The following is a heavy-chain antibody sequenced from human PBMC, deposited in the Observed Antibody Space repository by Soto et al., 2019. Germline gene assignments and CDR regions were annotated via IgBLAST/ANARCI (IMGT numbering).Heavy chain of an antibody. J-gene: IGHJ4*02. CDR1: GGSISSYY. D-gene: IGHD1-26*01. V-gene: IGHV4-59*01. Sequence: SETLSLTCTVSGGSISSYYWSCIRQPPGKGLEWIGYIYYSGSTNYNPSLKSRVTISVDTSKNQFSLKLSSVTAADTAVYYCARRYGGNFDFWGQGTLVTVSS. CDR2: IYYSGST. CDR3: ARRYGGNFDF.